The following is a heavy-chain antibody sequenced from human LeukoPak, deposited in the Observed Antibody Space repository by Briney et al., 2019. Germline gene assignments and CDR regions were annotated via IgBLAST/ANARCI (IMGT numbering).Heavy chain of an antibody. J-gene: IGHJ4*02. CDR1: GYTFTSYY. CDR3: ARDLTRGGSWPHY. CDR2: INPSGGST. V-gene: IGHV1-46*01. D-gene: IGHD6-13*01. Sequence: GASVKVSCKASGYTFTSYYMHWVRQAPGQGLEWMGIINPSGGSTSYAQKFQGGVTMTRDMSTSTVYMELSSLRSDDTAVYYCARDLTRGGSWPHYWGQGTLVTVSS.